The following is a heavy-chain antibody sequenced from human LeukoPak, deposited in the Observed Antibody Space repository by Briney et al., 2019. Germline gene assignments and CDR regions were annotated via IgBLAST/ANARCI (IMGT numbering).Heavy chain of an antibody. CDR1: GFTFSSYG. D-gene: IGHD5-18*01. CDR3: AKALGGYSDDGFDY. V-gene: IGHV3-30*18. Sequence: PGGSLRLSCAASGFTFSSYGMHWVRQAPGKGLEWVAVISYDGSNKYYADSVKGRFTISRDNSKNTLYLQMNSLRAEDTAVYYCAKALGGYSDDGFDYWGQGTLVTVFS. CDR2: ISYDGSNK. J-gene: IGHJ4*02.